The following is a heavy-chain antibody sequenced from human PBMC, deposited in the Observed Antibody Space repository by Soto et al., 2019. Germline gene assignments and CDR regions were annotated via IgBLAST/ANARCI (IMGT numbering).Heavy chain of an antibody. CDR1: SGSITSANW. Sequence: QVPLQESGPRLVRPSGTLSLTCTVSSGSITSANWWSWVRQPPGRGLEWIGEIYHSGSTNDNLSLKRRVTLSVDKSKTQSSLSLSSVTAADTAMYYCARRGGGVVLAATTPFDYWGQGTLVTVSS. CDR3: ARRGGGVVLAATTPFDY. D-gene: IGHD2-15*01. CDR2: IYHSGST. J-gene: IGHJ4*02. V-gene: IGHV4-4*02.